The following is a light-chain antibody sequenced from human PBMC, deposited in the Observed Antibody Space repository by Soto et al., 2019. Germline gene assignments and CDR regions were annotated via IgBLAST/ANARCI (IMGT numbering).Light chain of an antibody. V-gene: IGKV3-15*01. J-gene: IGKJ1*01. CDR2: RAS. CDR3: QQYDYWWT. CDR1: QSVTSN. Sequence: EVVMTQSQGAVSVSPGERATLSCRASQSVTSNVAWYQQKPGQAPRLLIYRASARATGVPARFSGSGSGTEFTLTISSLQSEDFGIYYCQQYDYWWTFGQGTKVDIK.